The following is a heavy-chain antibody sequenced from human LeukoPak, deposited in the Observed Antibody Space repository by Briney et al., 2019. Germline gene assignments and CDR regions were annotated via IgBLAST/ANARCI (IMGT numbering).Heavy chain of an antibody. CDR2: IYYTGST. J-gene: IGHJ3*01. CDR3: ARSSPVTTGDDAFDL. Sequence: PSETLSLTCTVSGGSIGVYYWSWIRQPPGKGLEWIGFIYYTGSTNYNPPLKSRVTISVDTSKNQCSLKLRSVTAADTAVYYCARSSPVTTGDDAFDLWGQGTMVTVSS. V-gene: IGHV4-59*08. D-gene: IGHD4-17*01. CDR1: GGSIGVYY.